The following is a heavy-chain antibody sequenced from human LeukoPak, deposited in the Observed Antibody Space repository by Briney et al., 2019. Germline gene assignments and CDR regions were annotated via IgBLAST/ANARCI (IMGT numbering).Heavy chain of an antibody. V-gene: IGHV4-39*01. D-gene: IGHD3-10*01. CDR2: IYYSGST. J-gene: IGHJ6*03. Sequence: PSETLSLTCTVYGGSISSSSYYWGWIRQPPGKGLEWIGSIYYSGSTYYNPSLKSRVTISVDTSKNQFSLKLSSVTAADTAVYYCGGSGSYRYYYYMDVWGKGTTVTVSS. CDR1: GGSISSSSYY. CDR3: GGSGSYRYYYYMDV.